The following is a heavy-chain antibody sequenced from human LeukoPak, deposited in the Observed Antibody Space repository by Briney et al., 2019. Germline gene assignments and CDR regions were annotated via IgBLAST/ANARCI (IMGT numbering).Heavy chain of an antibody. CDR3: ARIETVADAFDI. CDR1: GFTVSSNY. CDR2: IYSGGST. D-gene: IGHD1-1*01. V-gene: IGHV3-66*01. J-gene: IGHJ3*02. Sequence: PGGSLRLSCAASGFTVSSNYMTWVRQAPGKGLEWVSLIYSGGSTSYAHSVRGRFTISRDNSKNTLYLQMNSLRAEDTAVYYCARIETVADAFDIWGQGILVTVSS.